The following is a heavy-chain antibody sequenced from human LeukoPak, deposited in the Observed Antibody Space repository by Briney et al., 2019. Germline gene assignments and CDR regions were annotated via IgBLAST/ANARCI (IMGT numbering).Heavy chain of an antibody. CDR3: ARDLRADYYDSSGYFAFDI. CDR1: GFTFSSYS. Sequence: GGSLRLSCAASGFTFSSYSMNWVRQAPGKGMEWVSSISSSSSYIYYADSVKGRFTISRDNAKNSLYLQMNSLRAEDTAVYYCARDLRADYYDSSGYFAFDIWGQGTMVTVSS. V-gene: IGHV3-21*01. J-gene: IGHJ3*02. D-gene: IGHD3-22*01. CDR2: ISSSSSYI.